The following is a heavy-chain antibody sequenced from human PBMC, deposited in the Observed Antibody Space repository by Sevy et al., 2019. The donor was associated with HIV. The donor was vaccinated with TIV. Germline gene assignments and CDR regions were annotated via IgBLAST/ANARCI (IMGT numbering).Heavy chain of an antibody. CDR3: VRGGSSWSNDCFDV. Sequence: GGSLRLSCAASGFTFDNYWMHWIRQAPGKGLVWVSRVHYDGIYTHYVDSVKGRFTISRDSAKDTLFLHMNSIRTEDTAVYYCVRGGSSWSNDCFDVWGQGTAVTVSS. J-gene: IGHJ3*01. V-gene: IGHV3-74*01. D-gene: IGHD6-13*01. CDR2: VHYDGIYT. CDR1: GFTFDNYW.